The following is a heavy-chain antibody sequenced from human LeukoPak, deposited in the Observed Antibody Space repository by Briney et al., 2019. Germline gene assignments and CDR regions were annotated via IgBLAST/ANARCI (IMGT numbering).Heavy chain of an antibody. CDR3: ARDMFYCSSTSCYYFDY. D-gene: IGHD2-2*01. CDR1: GFTVSSNY. V-gene: IGHV3-53*04. Sequence: GGSLRLSCAASGFTVSSNYMSWVRQAPGKGLEWVSVIYSGGSTYYADSVKGRFTISRHNSKNTLYLQMNSLRAEDTAVYYCARDMFYCSSTSCYYFDYWGQGTLVTVSS. CDR2: IYSGGST. J-gene: IGHJ4*02.